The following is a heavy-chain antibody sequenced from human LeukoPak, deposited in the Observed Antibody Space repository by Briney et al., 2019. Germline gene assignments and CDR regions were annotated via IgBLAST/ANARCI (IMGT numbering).Heavy chain of an antibody. V-gene: IGHV4-34*01. CDR3: ARGYYDSSGYPDAEYFQH. J-gene: IGHJ1*01. CDR1: GGSFSGYY. CDR2: INHSGST. D-gene: IGHD3-22*01. Sequence: SETLSLTCAVYGGSFSGYYWSWIRQPPGKGLEWIGEINHSGSTNYNPSLKSRVTISVDTSKNQFSLKLSSVTAADTAVYYCARGYYDSSGYPDAEYFQHRGQGTLVTVSS.